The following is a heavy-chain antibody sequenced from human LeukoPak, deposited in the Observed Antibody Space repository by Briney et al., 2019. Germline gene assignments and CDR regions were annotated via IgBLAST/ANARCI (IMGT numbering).Heavy chain of an antibody. Sequence: GASVKVSCKASGYTFTSYAMHWVRQAPGQRLEWMGWISAYNGNTNYAQKLQGRVTMTTDTSTSTAYMELRSLRSDDTAVYYCARDRGFSIRGYSGYDAGGFDPWGQGTLVTVSS. CDR3: ARDRGFSIRGYSGYDAGGFDP. D-gene: IGHD5-12*01. CDR1: GYTFTSYA. CDR2: ISAYNGNT. J-gene: IGHJ5*02. V-gene: IGHV1-18*01.